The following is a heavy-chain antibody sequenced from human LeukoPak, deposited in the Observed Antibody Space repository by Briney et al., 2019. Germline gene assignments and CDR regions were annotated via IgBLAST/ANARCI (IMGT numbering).Heavy chain of an antibody. CDR1: GYTFTSHG. CDR2: ISAYNGDT. Sequence: ASVKVSCKASGYTFTSHGISWVRQAPGQGLEWMGWISAYNGDTKYAQNLQGRVTLTTYTLTTTAYLELRSLTSNDTAVYYCVRDPSNTSGWKTWFDPWGQGTLVTVSS. V-gene: IGHV1-18*01. J-gene: IGHJ5*02. CDR3: VRDPSNTSGWKTWFDP. D-gene: IGHD6-19*01.